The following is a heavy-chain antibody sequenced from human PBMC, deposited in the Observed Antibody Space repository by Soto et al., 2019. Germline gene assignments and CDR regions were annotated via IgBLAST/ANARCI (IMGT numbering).Heavy chain of an antibody. J-gene: IGHJ5*02. Sequence: QVQLVQSGAEVKKPGSSVKVSCKASGGTFSSYAISWVRQAPGQGLEWMGGIIPIFGTANYAQKFQGRVTIPXXEXTXKAYMELSSLRSEDTAVYYWAMNVLMGYWGEDWFDPWGQGTLVTVSS. V-gene: IGHV1-69*05. CDR1: GGTFSSYA. CDR3: AMNVLMGYWGEDWFDP. CDR2: IIPIFGTA. D-gene: IGHD2-8*01.